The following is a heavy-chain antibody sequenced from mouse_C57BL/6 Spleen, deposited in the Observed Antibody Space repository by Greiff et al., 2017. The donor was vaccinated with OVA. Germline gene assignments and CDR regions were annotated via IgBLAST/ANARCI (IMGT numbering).Heavy chain of an antibody. Sequence: VQLQQSGPELVKPGASVKISCKASGYTFTDYYMNWVKQSHGKSLEWIGDINPNNGGTSYNQKFKGKATLTVDKSSSTAYMELRSLTSEDSAVNYCARYPGYICMDYWGQGTSVTVSS. V-gene: IGHV1-26*01. J-gene: IGHJ4*01. CDR2: INPNNGGT. CDR1: GYTFTDYY. D-gene: IGHD2-2*01. CDR3: ARYPGYICMDY.